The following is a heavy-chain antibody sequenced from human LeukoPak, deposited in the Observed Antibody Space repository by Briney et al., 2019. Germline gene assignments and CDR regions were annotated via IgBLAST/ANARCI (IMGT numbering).Heavy chain of an antibody. CDR3: AKDLYCSSTSCAPEGRFDY. V-gene: IGHV3-23*01. D-gene: IGHD2-2*01. CDR1: GFTFSSYA. J-gene: IGHJ4*02. CDR2: ISGSGGST. Sequence: GGSLRLSCAASGFTFSSYAMSWVRQAPGKGLEWVSAISGSGGSTYYADSVKGRFTISRDNSKNTLYLQMNSLRAEDTAVYYCAKDLYCSSTSCAPEGRFDYWGQGTLITVSS.